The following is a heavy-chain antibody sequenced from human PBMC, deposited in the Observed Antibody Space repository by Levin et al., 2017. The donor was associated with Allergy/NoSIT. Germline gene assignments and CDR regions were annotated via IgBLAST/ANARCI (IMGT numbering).Heavy chain of an antibody. J-gene: IGHJ6*02. CDR1: GGSFRGYY. Sequence: SQTLSLPCAVYGGSFRGYYWSWIRQPPGKGLEWIGEINHSGSTNYNPSLKSRVTISVDTSKNQFSLKLSSVTAADTAVYYCARGHCSGGSCYSRGRGRSMDVWGQGTTVTVSS. D-gene: IGHD2-15*01. CDR3: ARGHCSGGSCYSRGRGRSMDV. CDR2: INHSGST. V-gene: IGHV4-34*01.